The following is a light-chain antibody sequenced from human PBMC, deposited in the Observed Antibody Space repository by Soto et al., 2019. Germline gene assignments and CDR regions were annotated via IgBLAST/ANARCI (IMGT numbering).Light chain of an antibody. Sequence: QSVLTQPPSASGAPGRGIGTLCPGGASNFGGNSVSWNRQVPGTAPKLLIFSNHQRPSGVPDRFSGSKSGTSASLAISGLQSEDEADYYCSTWDDSLRGLVFGGGTKLTVL. V-gene: IGLV1-44*01. CDR2: SNH. J-gene: IGLJ2*01. CDR1: ASNFGGNS. CDR3: STWDDSLRGLV.